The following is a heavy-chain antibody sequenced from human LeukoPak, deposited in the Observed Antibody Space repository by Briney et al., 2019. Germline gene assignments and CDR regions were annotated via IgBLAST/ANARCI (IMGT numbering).Heavy chain of an antibody. Sequence: SVKVSCKASGYTFTSYGISWVRQAPGQGREWMGWIIPIFGTANYAQKFQGRVTITTDESTSTAYMELSSLRSEDTAVYYCARAKVGATLSFDYWGQGTLVTVSS. CDR3: ARAKVGATLSFDY. CDR1: GYTFTSYG. D-gene: IGHD1-26*01. J-gene: IGHJ4*02. CDR2: IIPIFGTA. V-gene: IGHV1-69*05.